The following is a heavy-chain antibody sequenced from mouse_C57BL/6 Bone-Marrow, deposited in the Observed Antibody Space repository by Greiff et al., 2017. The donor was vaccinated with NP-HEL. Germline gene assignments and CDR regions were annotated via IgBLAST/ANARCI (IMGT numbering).Heavy chain of an antibody. Sequence: QVHVKQSGPGLVQPSQSLSITCTVSGFSLTSYGVHWVRQSPGKGLEWLGVIWRGGSTDYNAAFMSRLSITKDNSKSQVFFKMNSLQADDTAIYYCAKNHRSRGYWAYWGQGTLVTVSA. V-gene: IGHV2-5*01. CDR2: IWRGGST. J-gene: IGHJ3*01. CDR1: GFSLTSYG. D-gene: IGHD3-1*01. CDR3: AKNHRSRGYWAY.